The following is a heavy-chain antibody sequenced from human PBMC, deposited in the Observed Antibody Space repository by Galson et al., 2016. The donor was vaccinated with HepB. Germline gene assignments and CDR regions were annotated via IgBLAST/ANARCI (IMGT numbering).Heavy chain of an antibody. V-gene: IGHV2-5*02. CDR1: GFSLSSSGVG. CDR3: VHIVHSGSYYYFAY. Sequence: PALVKPTQTLTLTCTFSGFSLSSSGVGVGWIRQSPGKTLERLAHIYWDGDERYSPSLKSRLTITKDTSKNRVVLTMTNMDPVDTATYYCVHIVHSGSYYYFAYWGQGTLVTVSS. CDR2: IYWDGDE. J-gene: IGHJ4*02. D-gene: IGHD1-26*01.